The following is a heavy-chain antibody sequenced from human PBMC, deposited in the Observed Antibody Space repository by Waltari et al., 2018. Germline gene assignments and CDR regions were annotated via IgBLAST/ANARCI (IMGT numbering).Heavy chain of an antibody. CDR1: GFTFSSYA. CDR2: ISGSGGST. D-gene: IGHD2-15*01. V-gene: IGHV3-23*01. Sequence: EVQLLESGGGLVQPGGSLRLSCAASGFTFSSYAMSWVRQAPGKGLEWVSAISGSGGSTYYADSVKGRCTISRDKSKNTLYLQMNSLRAEDTAVYYCAKDGWGCSGGSCYSDYYGMDVWGQGTTVTVSS. J-gene: IGHJ6*02. CDR3: AKDGWGCSGGSCYSDYYGMDV.